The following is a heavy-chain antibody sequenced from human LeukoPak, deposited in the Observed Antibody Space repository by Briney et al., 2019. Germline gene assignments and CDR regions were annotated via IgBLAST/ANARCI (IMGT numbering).Heavy chain of an antibody. CDR3: ATIKRGSIFGYFDF. J-gene: IGHJ4*02. CDR1: GVSISSHY. D-gene: IGHD5-18*01. Sequence: SETLSLTCIVSGVSISSHYWSWIRQPSGKGLEWIGYLYDSDGSKDNPSLKSRATLSADTSKNQFSLRLSSVTAADTAVYYCATIKRGSIFGYFDFWGQGIPVTVSS. CDR2: LYDSDGS. V-gene: IGHV4-59*11.